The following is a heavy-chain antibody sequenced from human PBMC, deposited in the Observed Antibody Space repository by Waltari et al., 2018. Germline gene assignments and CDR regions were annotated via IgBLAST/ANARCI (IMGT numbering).Heavy chain of an antibody. Sequence: EVQLLESGGGLVQPGGSLRLSCAASGFTFSSYAMSWVRQAPGKGLEWVSAISGSGGSTYYADSVKGRFTISRDNSKNTLYLQMNSLRAEDTAVYYCAKRTGFYGGPTPAWYFDYWGQGTLVTVSS. CDR3: AKRTGFYGGPTPAWYFDY. CDR2: ISGSGGST. J-gene: IGHJ4*02. D-gene: IGHD4-17*01. CDR1: GFTFSSYA. V-gene: IGHV3-23*01.